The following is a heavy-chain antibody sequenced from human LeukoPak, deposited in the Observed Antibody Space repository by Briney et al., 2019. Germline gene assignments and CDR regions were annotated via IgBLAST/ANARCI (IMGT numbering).Heavy chain of an antibody. V-gene: IGHV1-18*01. CDR3: ASGVLEWLLMVPSPTLDY. J-gene: IGHJ4*02. CDR1: GYTFTSYG. D-gene: IGHD3-3*01. CDR2: ISAYNGNT. Sequence: ASVKVSCKASGYTFTSYGISWVRQAPGQGLEWMGWISAYNGNTNYAQKLQGRVTMTTDTSTSTAYMELRSLRSDDTAVYYCASGVLEWLLMVPSPTLDYWGQGTLVTVSS.